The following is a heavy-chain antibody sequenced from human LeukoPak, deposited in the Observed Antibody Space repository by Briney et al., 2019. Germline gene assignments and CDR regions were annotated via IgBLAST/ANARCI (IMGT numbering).Heavy chain of an antibody. J-gene: IGHJ3*01. D-gene: IGHD3-22*01. CDR2: ISGSGDRT. V-gene: IGHV3-23*01. CDR1: GFSFSSYA. Sequence: GGSLRLSCAASGFSFSSYAMTWDRQAPGKGPEWVSGISGSGDRTFYTDSVKGRFTIFRDNSKNTLDLQMNSLRAEDTALYYCAKRDNNDYYTGLHVFDVWGQGTMVTVSS. CDR3: AKRDNNDYYTGLHVFDV.